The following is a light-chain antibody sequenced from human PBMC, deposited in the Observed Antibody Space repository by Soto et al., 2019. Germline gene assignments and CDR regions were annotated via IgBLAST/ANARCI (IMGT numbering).Light chain of an antibody. CDR2: GAS. Sequence: IGMTQYPAPMSVSPGDRATLSCRASQGVSSNLAWYQQKPGQAPRLLSSGASTRATGIPARFSGSGSGTEFTLTISSLQSEDFAVYCCQQYNNWPPITVGQGTRLEFK. J-gene: IGKJ5*01. V-gene: IGKV3-15*01. CDR1: QGVSSN. CDR3: QQYNNWPPIT.